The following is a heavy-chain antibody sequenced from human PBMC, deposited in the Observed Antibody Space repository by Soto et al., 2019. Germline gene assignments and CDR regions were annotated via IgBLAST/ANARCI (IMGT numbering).Heavy chain of an antibody. J-gene: IGHJ5*02. D-gene: IGHD1-20*01. CDR3: ARRKLEMRYVGWFDL. V-gene: IGHV4-4*03. CDR1: GDSISSRNW. CDR2: IHHSGST. Sequence: QVQLQESGPGLVKPPETLSLTCAVSGDSISSRNWWSWVRQTPGKGLEYIGEIHHSGSTNYNPSLKSRVTMSVDKSKNQFSLNLDAVAAADRATYYCARRKLEMRYVGWFDLWGQGTLVTVSS.